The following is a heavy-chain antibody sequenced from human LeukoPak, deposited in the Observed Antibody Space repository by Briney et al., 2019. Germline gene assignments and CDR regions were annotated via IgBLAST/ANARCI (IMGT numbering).Heavy chain of an antibody. J-gene: IGHJ6*02. CDR3: ARDDPIAVAVDYYYYGMDV. CDR1: GYTFTSYG. Sequence: ASVKVSCKASGYTFTSYGISWVRQAPGQGLEWMGWISAYNGNTNYAQKLQGRVTMTTDTSTSTAYVELRSLRSDDTAVYYCARDDPIAVAVDYYYYGMDVWGQGTTVTVSS. D-gene: IGHD6-19*01. CDR2: ISAYNGNT. V-gene: IGHV1-18*01.